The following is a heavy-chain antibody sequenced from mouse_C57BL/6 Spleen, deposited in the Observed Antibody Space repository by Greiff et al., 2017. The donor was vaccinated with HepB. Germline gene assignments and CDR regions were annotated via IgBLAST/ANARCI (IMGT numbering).Heavy chain of an antibody. Sequence: VQLQQSGAELVRPGASVTLSCKASGYTFTDYEMHWVKQTPVHGLEWIGAIDPETGGTAYNQKFKGKAILTADKSSSTAYMELRSLTSEDSAVYYWTRKDDGYYVGDYYAMDYWGQGTSVTVSS. V-gene: IGHV1-15*01. CDR2: IDPETGGT. CDR1: GYTFTDYE. D-gene: IGHD2-3*01. CDR3: TRKDDGYYVGDYYAMDY. J-gene: IGHJ4*01.